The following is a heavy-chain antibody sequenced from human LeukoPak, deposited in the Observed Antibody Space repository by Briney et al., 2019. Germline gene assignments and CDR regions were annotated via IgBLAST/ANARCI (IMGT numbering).Heavy chain of an antibody. J-gene: IGHJ5*02. V-gene: IGHV4-34*01. D-gene: IGHD3-10*01. CDR1: GGSFSGYY. CDR3: ARRKPPHYYGSGSYPNQDWFDP. Sequence: SETLSLTCAVYGGSFSGYYWSWIRQPPGKGLEWIGEINHSGSTNYNPSLKSRVTISVDTSNNQFSLKLSSVTAADTAVYYCARRKPPHYYGSGSYPNQDWFDPWGQGTLVTVSS. CDR2: INHSGST.